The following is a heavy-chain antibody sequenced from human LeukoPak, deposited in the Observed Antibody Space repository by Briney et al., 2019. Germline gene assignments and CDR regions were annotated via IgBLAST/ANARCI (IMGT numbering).Heavy chain of an antibody. CDR2: IKSKTDGGTT. CDR1: GFTFSNAW. D-gene: IGHD3-22*01. Sequence: GGSLRLSCAAPGFTFSNAWMSWLRQAPGKGLEWVGRIKSKTDGGTTDYAAPVKGRFTISRDDSKDTLYLQMNSLKTEDTAVYYCSTTYYYDSSEGYWGQGTLVTVSS. J-gene: IGHJ4*02. CDR3: STTYYYDSSEGY. V-gene: IGHV3-15*07.